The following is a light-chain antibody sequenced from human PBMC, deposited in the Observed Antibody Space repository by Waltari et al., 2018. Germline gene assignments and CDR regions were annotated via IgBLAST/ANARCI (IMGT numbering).Light chain of an antibody. J-gene: IGKJ1*01. CDR1: QSVSSY. CDR3: QQRSNWPRT. CDR2: DAS. Sequence: GRASQSVSSYLAWYQQKPGQAPRLLIYDASTRATGIPARFSGSGSGTDFTLTISSLEPEDCAVYYCQQRSNWPRTFGQGTKVEIK. V-gene: IGKV3-11*01.